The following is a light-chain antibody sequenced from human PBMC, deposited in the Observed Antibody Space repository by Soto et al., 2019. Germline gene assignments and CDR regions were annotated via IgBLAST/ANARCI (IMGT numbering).Light chain of an antibody. CDR2: GAS. Sequence: EIVLTQSPGTLSLSPGERATLSCRASQSVSSSYLAWYQQKPGQAPRLLIYGASGRATGTPDRFSGSGSGTDFTLTISRLEPDDFAVYYCQQYGSSSYTFGQGTKLEIK. V-gene: IGKV3-20*01. CDR1: QSVSSSY. CDR3: QQYGSSSYT. J-gene: IGKJ2*01.